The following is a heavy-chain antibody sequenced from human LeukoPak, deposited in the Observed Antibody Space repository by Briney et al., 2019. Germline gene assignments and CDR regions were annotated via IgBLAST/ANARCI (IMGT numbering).Heavy chain of an antibody. V-gene: IGHV3-74*01. CDR1: GFTFSSYW. CDR3: ARGRPHGNDY. CDR2: IASDVSST. D-gene: IGHD4-23*01. Sequence: GGSLRLSCAASGFTFSSYWMNWVRQAPGKGLVWVSRIASDVSSTTYADSVKGRFSISRDNAKNTLYLQMNSLRVEDTAVYYCARGRPHGNDYWGQGTLVTVSS. J-gene: IGHJ4*02.